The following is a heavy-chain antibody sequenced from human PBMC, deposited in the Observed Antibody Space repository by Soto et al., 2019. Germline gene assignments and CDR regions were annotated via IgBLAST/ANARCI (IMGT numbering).Heavy chain of an antibody. V-gene: IGHV3-9*01. CDR3: AKDYDFWSGCFDY. J-gene: IGHJ4*02. D-gene: IGHD3-3*01. CDR1: GFTFDDYA. Sequence: EVQLVESGGGLVLPGRSLRLSCAASGFTFDDYAMHWVRQAPGKGLEWVSGISWNSGTIGYAASVRGRFTISRDNAKNCLYLQMNSLRAEDTALCYCAKDYDFWSGCFDYWGQGTLVTVSS. CDR2: ISWNSGTI.